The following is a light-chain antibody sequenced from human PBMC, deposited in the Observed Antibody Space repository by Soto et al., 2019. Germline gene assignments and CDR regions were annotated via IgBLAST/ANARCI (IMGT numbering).Light chain of an antibody. J-gene: IGLJ2*01. CDR3: SSYTSSSTLV. CDR1: NSDVGGYNY. CDR2: DVS. Sequence: QSALTQPASVSGSPGQSITISCTGTNSDVGGYNYVSWYQQHPGKAPKLMIYDVSNRPSGVSSRFSGSKSGNTASLTISGLQDEDEADYYCSSYTSSSTLVFGGGTKVTVL. V-gene: IGLV2-14*01.